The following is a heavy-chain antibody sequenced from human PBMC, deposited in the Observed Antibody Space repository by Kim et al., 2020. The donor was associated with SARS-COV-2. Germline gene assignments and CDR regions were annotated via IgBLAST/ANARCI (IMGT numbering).Heavy chain of an antibody. CDR1: GGSFNDYY. CDR2: ISRGGST. D-gene: IGHD5-18*01. Sequence: SETLSLTCAVYGGSFNDYYWSWIRQPPGKGLEWIGEISRGGSTSYNPSLKSRVTISLDTSKNQFSLKMTSVTAADTAVYFCARYPRYTGDEYFDLWGQGVQVAVSS. J-gene: IGHJ4*02. CDR3: ARYPRYTGDEYFDL. V-gene: IGHV4-34*01.